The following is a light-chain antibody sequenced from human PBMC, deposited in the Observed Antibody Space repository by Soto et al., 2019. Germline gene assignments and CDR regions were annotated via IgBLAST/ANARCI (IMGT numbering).Light chain of an antibody. CDR2: DAS. Sequence: EIVLTQSPATLSLSPGERATLSCRASQSVSSYLAWYQQKPGQAPRLLIYDASNRATGIPARFSGSGSGTDFTLTIRSLEPEDFAVYDCQQRSTLTFGGGTKVEIK. CDR3: QQRSTLT. CDR1: QSVSSY. J-gene: IGKJ4*01. V-gene: IGKV3-11*01.